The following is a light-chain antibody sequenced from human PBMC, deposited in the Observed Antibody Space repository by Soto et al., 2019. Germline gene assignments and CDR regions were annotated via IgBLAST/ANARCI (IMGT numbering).Light chain of an antibody. Sequence: QPVLTQPASVSGSPGQSITISCTGTSSDVGAYNYVSWYQQHPGKAPKLMIYDVFNRPSGVSDRFSGSKSGNTASLTISGLQAEDESDYFCSSYTNFNSLFGGGTQLTVL. V-gene: IGLV2-14*03. CDR2: DVF. CDR1: SSDVGAYNY. J-gene: IGLJ3*02. CDR3: SSYTNFNSL.